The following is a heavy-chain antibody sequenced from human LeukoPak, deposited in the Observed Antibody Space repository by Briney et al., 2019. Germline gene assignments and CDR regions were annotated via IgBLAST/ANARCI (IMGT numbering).Heavy chain of an antibody. Sequence: SQTLSLTCTVSGGSISSGDYYWSWIRQPPGKGLEWIGYIYYSGSTYYNPSLKSRVTISVDTSKNQFSLKLSSVTAADTAAYYCARAVESTYYYDSSGYPDAFDIWGQGTMVTVSS. D-gene: IGHD3-22*01. CDR1: GGSISSGDYY. J-gene: IGHJ3*02. V-gene: IGHV4-30-4*01. CDR2: IYYSGST. CDR3: ARAVESTYYYDSSGYPDAFDI.